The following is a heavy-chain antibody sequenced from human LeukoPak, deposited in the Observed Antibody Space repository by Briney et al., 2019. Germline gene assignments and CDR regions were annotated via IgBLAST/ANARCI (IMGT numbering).Heavy chain of an antibody. J-gene: IGHJ3*02. D-gene: IGHD3-9*01. V-gene: IGHV3-23*01. Sequence: GGSLRLSCAASKFTFSNYLITWVRQAPGKGLEWVSAISGSGGSTYYADSVKGRFTISRDNSKNTLYLQMNSLRAEDTAVYYCAKSFDPYPVRAFDIWGQGTMVTVSS. CDR3: AKSFDPYPVRAFDI. CDR2: ISGSGGST. CDR1: KFTFSNYL.